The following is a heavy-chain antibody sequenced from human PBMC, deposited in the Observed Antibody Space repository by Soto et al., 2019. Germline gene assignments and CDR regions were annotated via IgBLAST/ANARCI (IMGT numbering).Heavy chain of an antibody. J-gene: IGHJ6*02. V-gene: IGHV1-69*01. D-gene: IGHD1-20*01. CDR2: IIPIFGTA. CDR3: ARVTEIAAYYYYYCMDV. Sequence: QVQLVQSGAEVKKPGSSVKVSCKASGGTFSSYAISWVRQAPGQGLEWMGGIIPIFGTANYAQKFQGRVTITADESTSTAYMELSSLRSEDTAVYYCARVTEIAAYYYYYCMDVWGQGTTVTVSS. CDR1: GGTFSSYA.